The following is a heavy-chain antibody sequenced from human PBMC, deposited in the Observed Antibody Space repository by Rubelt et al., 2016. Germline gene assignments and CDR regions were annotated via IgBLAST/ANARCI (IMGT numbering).Heavy chain of an antibody. J-gene: IGHJ3*02. D-gene: IGHD2-8*01. V-gene: IGHV3-15*07. CDR1: GFTFSDAW. CDR3: TRDVQYVAFDI. Sequence: EVQLVESGGGLVQPGGSLRLSCAASGFTFSDAWMNWVRQAPGKGLEWVGRLKRKTDGGTADYAAPVQGRFTISRDDSKSIAYLQMKSLRTEDTALYYCTRDVQYVAFDIWGQGTMVSVSS. CDR2: LKRKTDGGTA.